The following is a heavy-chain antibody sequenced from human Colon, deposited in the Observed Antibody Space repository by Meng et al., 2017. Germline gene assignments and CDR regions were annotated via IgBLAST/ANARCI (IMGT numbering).Heavy chain of an antibody. CDR3: ARHGGYYQDY. CDR2: IDHRGDP. Sequence: VQVRDAGPGLVKPSGTLSLTCAVSGGSITTNSYWSWVRQSPEKGLEWIGQIDHRGDPYYNPSLKSRVTMSVDRSKSQVSLQLTSVTAADTAVYYCARHGGYYQDYWGQGTLVTVSS. CDR1: GGSITTNSY. J-gene: IGHJ4*02. D-gene: IGHD4-23*01. V-gene: IGHV4-4*02.